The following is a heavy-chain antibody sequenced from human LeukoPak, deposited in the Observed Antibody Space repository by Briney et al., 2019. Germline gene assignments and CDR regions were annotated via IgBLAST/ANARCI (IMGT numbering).Heavy chain of an antibody. CDR3: ARDKRTTPHYGMDV. CDR2: IKQDGSEK. CDR1: GFTFSSYW. Sequence: PGGSLRLSCAASGFTFSSYWMSWVRQAPGKGLEWVANIKQDGSEKYYVDSVKGRFTISRDNAKNSLYLQMNSLRAEDTAVYYCARDKRTTPHYGMDVWGQGTTVTVSS. V-gene: IGHV3-7*01. J-gene: IGHJ6*02. D-gene: IGHD1-14*01.